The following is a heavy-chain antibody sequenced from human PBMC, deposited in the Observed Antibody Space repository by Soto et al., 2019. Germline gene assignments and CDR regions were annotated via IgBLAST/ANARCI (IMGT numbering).Heavy chain of an antibody. CDR1: GGSISSYY. CDR3: ARVKRPYSSSSAPYNWFDP. CDR2: IYYSGST. Sequence: PSETLSLTCTVSGGSISSYYWSWIRQPPGKGLEWIGYIYYSGSTNYNPSLKSRVTISVDTSKNQFSLKLSSVTAADTAVYYCARVKRPYSSSSAPYNWFDPWGQGTLVTVS. J-gene: IGHJ5*02. D-gene: IGHD6-6*01. V-gene: IGHV4-59*12.